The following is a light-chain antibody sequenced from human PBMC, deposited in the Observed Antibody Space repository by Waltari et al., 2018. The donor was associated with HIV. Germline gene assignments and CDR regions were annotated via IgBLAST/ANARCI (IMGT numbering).Light chain of an antibody. V-gene: IGLV2-14*03. Sequence: QSALTQPASVSGSPGPSITISRTGTSSDVGGYNYVSWYQQHPGKAPKLMIYDVSNRPSGVSNRFSGSKSGNTASLTISGLQAEDEADYYCSSYTSSSLYVFGTGTKVTVL. CDR2: DVS. J-gene: IGLJ1*01. CDR3: SSYTSSSLYV. CDR1: SSDVGGYNY.